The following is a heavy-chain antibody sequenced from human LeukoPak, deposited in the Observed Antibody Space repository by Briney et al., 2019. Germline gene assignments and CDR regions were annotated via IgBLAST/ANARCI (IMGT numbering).Heavy chain of an antibody. V-gene: IGHV3-7*01. D-gene: IGHD3-16*02. CDR3: ARSDYVWGSYRHSPGLDV. Sequence: GGSLRLSCAASGFTFNIYTMSWVRQAPGKGLEWVANIKYDGSETDYEDSLKGRFTISRDNAKNTLYLQMNNLRAEDTAVYYCARSDYVWGSYRHSPGLDVWGHGTMVTVSS. CDR2: IKYDGSET. J-gene: IGHJ3*01. CDR1: GFTFNIYT.